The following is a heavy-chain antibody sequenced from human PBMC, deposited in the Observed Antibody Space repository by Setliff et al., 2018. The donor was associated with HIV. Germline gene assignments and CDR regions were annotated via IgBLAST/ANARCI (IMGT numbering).Heavy chain of an antibody. Sequence: LRLSCAASGFTFDDYAMHWVRQAPGKGLEWVSGISWNSGSIDYADSVKGRFTISRDNAKNSLYLQMNSLRANDTALYYCAKGSPLVGAPPTDIWGQGTMVTVSS. CDR1: GFTFDDYA. V-gene: IGHV3-9*01. D-gene: IGHD1-26*01. CDR2: ISWNSGSI. CDR3: AKGSPLVGAPPTDI. J-gene: IGHJ3*02.